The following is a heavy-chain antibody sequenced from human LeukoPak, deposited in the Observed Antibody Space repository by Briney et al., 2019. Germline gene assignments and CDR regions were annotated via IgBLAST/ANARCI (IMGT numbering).Heavy chain of an antibody. CDR2: IIPILGIA. V-gene: IGHV1-69*04. J-gene: IGHJ6*02. CDR3: AREGTPYYYYYGMDV. CDR1: GGTFSSYA. D-gene: IGHD3-10*01. Sequence: SVTVSCKASGGTFSSYAISWVRQAPGQGLEWMGRIIPILGIANYAQKFQGRVTITAGKSTSTAYMELSSLRSEDTAVYYCAREGTPYYYYYGMDVWGQGTTVTVSS.